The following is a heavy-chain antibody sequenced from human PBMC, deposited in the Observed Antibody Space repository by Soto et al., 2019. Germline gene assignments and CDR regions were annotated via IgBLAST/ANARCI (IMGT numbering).Heavy chain of an antibody. V-gene: IGHV3-23*01. CDR3: AKDTEYHIVVVPAAPRYYGMDV. CDR1: GFTFSSYA. J-gene: IGHJ6*02. CDR2: ISGSGGST. D-gene: IGHD2-2*01. Sequence: PGGSLRLSCAASGFTFSSYAMSWVRQAPGKGLEWVSAISGSGGSTYYADSVKGRFTISRDNSKNTLYLQMNSLRAEDTAVYYCAKDTEYHIVVVPAAPRYYGMDVWGQGTTVTVSS.